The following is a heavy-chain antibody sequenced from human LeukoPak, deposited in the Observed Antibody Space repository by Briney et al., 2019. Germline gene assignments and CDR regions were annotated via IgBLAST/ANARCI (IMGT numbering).Heavy chain of an antibody. CDR2: INPNSGGT. J-gene: IGHJ4*02. V-gene: IGHV1-2*02. Sequence: ASVKVSCKASGYTFTGYYMHWVRQAPGQGLEWMGWINPNSGGTNYAQKFQGRVTMTRDTSISTAYMELSRLRSDDTAVYYCARGLTYSSSSPGFDYWGQGTLVTVSS. D-gene: IGHD6-13*01. CDR3: ARGLTYSSSSPGFDY. CDR1: GYTFTGYY.